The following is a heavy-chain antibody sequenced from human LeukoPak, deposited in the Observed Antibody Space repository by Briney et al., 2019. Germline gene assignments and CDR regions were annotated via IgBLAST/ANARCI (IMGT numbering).Heavy chain of an antibody. D-gene: IGHD4-4*01. CDR2: IYYSGST. CDR3: VSEKYSNYDGLDV. CDR1: GDSISTSSYF. J-gene: IGHJ6*02. V-gene: IGHV4-39*01. Sequence: PSETLSLTCSVSGDSISTSSYFWGWIRQSPGKGLEWIGNIYYSGSTYYNPSLESRVTISIDTSKNQFSLRLSSVTAADTAVYYCVSEKYSNYDGLDVWGLGTTVTVSS.